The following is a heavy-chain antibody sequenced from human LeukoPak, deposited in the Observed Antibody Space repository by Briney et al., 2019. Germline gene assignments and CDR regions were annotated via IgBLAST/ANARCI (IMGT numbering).Heavy chain of an antibody. CDR2: INPSGGST. Sequence: ASVKVSCKASGGTFSSYAISWVRQAPGQGLEWMGIINPSGGSTSYAQKFQGRVTMTRDTSTSTVYMELSSLRSEDTAVYYCARDYYDSSGYLEPFDYWGQGTLVTVSS. V-gene: IGHV1-46*01. CDR1: GGTFSSYA. J-gene: IGHJ4*02. D-gene: IGHD3-22*01. CDR3: ARDYYDSSGYLEPFDY.